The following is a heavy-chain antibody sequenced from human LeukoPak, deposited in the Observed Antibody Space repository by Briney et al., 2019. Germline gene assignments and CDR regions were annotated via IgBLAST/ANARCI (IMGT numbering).Heavy chain of an antibody. CDR1: EFTFSSHG. CDR2: ISGSGGST. J-gene: IGHJ3*02. D-gene: IGHD4-17*01. V-gene: IGHV3-23*01. Sequence: GGSLRLSCAASEFTFSSHGMSWVRQAPGKGLEWVSSISGSGGSTQYADSVQGRFAISRDNSKSTLYLQMNSLRVEDTAMYFCARDPNGDYIGTFDMWGRGTMVSVSS. CDR3: ARDPNGDYIGTFDM.